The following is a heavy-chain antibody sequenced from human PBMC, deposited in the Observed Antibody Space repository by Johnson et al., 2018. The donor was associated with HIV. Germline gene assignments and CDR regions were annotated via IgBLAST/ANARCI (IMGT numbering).Heavy chain of an antibody. CDR3: AKVRDSSSRGAFEI. CDR2: ISWNSGSI. Sequence: VQLVESGGGLVQPGRSLRLSCAASGFTFDDYAMHWVRQAPGKGLEWVSGISWNSGSIGYADSVKGRFTISRDNAKNSLYLQMNSLRAEDTALYYCAKVRDSSSRGAFEIWGQGTMVTVSS. V-gene: IGHV3-9*01. CDR1: GFTFDDYA. J-gene: IGHJ3*02. D-gene: IGHD6-13*01.